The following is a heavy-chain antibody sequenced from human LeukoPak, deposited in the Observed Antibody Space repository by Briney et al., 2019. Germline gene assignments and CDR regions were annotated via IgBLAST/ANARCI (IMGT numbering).Heavy chain of an antibody. J-gene: IGHJ4*02. CDR1: GFTSSSYG. V-gene: IGHV3-30*18. Sequence: PGRSLRLSCVVSGFTSSSYGMHWVRQAPGKGLEWVAVISYDGSNKYYADSVKGRFTISRDNSKNTLYLQMNSLRAEDTAVYYCAKRGYYYDSSGYYSRTYFDYWGQGTLVIVSS. CDR2: ISYDGSNK. D-gene: IGHD3-22*01. CDR3: AKRGYYYDSSGYYSRTYFDY.